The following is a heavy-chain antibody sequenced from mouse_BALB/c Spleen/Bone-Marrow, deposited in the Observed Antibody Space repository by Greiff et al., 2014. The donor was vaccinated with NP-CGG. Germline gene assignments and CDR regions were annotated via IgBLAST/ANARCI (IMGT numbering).Heavy chain of an antibody. V-gene: IGHV1-5*01. Sequence: EVQLQESGTVLARPGASVKMSCKASGYTFTSYWMHWVKQRPGQDLEWIGAIYPGNSDTSYNQKFKGKAILTAVTSTSTAYMELSSLTNEDSAVYYCTSDYDDYWGQGTTLTVSS. CDR3: TSDYDDY. D-gene: IGHD2-4*01. CDR2: IYPGNSDT. CDR1: GYTFTSYW. J-gene: IGHJ2*01.